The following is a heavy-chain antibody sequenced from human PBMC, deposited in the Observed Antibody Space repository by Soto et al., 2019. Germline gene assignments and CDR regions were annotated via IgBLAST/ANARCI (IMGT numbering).Heavy chain of an antibody. J-gene: IGHJ4*02. D-gene: IGHD2-15*01. CDR2: IHYRGRT. CDR1: GGSIRSGGYY. CDR3: ARCRDAFGFDS. Sequence: QVQLQESGPGLVKPSDILSLTCNVSGGSIRSGGYYWGWIHQAPGKGLEWIGYIHYRGRTSYNPSLESRVSISLDTSGHQFSLTLTSVTAADTAVYYCARCRDAFGFDSWGQGTLVTVSS. V-gene: IGHV4-31*03.